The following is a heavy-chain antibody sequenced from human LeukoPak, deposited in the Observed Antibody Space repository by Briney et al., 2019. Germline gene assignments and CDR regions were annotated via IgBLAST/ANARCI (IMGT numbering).Heavy chain of an antibody. Sequence: SQTLSLTCTVSGGSISSGGYYWSWIRQHPGKGLEWIGYIYYSGSTYYNPSLKSRATISVDTSKNQFSLKLSSVTAADTAVHYCATVPPHYADYGLEVWAQGTTVTVSS. V-gene: IGHV4-31*03. J-gene: IGHJ6*02. D-gene: IGHD4-17*01. CDR3: ATVPPHYADYGLEV. CDR1: GGSISSGGYY. CDR2: IYYSGST.